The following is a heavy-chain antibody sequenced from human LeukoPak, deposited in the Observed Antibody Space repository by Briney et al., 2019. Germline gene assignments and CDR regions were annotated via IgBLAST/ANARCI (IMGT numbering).Heavy chain of an antibody. J-gene: IGHJ4*02. D-gene: IGHD6-19*01. V-gene: IGHV4-59*01. CDR2: IYYSGNT. CDR3: ARVRYSSGWYPFDY. Sequence: SETLSLTCTVSGGSISSYYWSWIRQPPGQGLEWIGYIYYSGNTNYNPSLKSRVTISVDTSKNQFSLKLSSVTAADTAVYYCARVRYSSGWYPFDYWGQGTLVTVSS. CDR1: GGSISSYY.